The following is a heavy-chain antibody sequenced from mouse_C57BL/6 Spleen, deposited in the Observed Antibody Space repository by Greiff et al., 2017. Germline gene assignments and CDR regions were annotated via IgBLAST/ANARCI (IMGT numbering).Heavy chain of an antibody. D-gene: IGHD2-1*01. CDR3: ARAIYYGNYPGYFDY. CDR1: GYSFTGYF. CDR2: INPYNGDT. V-gene: IGHV1-20*01. J-gene: IGHJ2*01. Sequence: VQLKESGPELVKPGDSVKISCKASGYSFTGYFMNWVMQSHGKSLEWIGRINPYNGDTFYNQKFKGKATLTVDKSSSPAHMGLRSLTSEDSAVYYCARAIYYGNYPGYFDYWGQGTTLTVSS.